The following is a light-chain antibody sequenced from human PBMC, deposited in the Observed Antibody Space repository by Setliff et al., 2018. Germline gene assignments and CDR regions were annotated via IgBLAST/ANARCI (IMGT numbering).Light chain of an antibody. V-gene: IGLV1-40*01. CDR3: QSYDTSLSGVV. CDR1: SSNIGARYD. J-gene: IGLJ2*01. CDR2: ANS. Sequence: QSVLTQPPSVSGAPGQRVTISCTGSSSNIGARYDVHWYQQLPGTAPKLLIYANSNRPSGVPDRFSGSKSGTSASLAITGLQAEDEADYYCQSYDTSLSGVVFGGGTKGTVL.